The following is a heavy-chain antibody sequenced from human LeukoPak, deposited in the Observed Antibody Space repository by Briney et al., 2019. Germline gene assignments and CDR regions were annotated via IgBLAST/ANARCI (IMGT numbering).Heavy chain of an antibody. J-gene: IGHJ4*02. V-gene: IGHV4-34*01. CDR1: DGSFSDYY. CDR2: INHSGST. D-gene: IGHD3-10*01. CDR3: ARDQYYYGSGSYGLDY. Sequence: SETLSLTCAVYDGSFSDYYWNWIRQPPGKGLEWIGEINHSGSTNYNPSLKSRVTISVDTSKNQFSLKLSSVTAADTAVYYCARDQYYYGSGSYGLDYWGQGTLVTVSS.